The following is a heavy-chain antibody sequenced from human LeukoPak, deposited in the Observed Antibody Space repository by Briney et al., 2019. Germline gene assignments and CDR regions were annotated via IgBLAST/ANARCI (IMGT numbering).Heavy chain of an antibody. CDR1: GGTFSSYA. Sequence: GASVKVSCKASGGTFSSYAISWVRQAPGQGLEWMGIINPSGGSTSYAQKFQGRVTMTRDTSTSTVYMELSSLRSEDTAVYYCARSDGDSSGYYYPPDYWGQGTLVTVSS. CDR3: ARSDGDSSGYYYPPDY. CDR2: INPSGGST. J-gene: IGHJ4*02. D-gene: IGHD3-22*01. V-gene: IGHV1-46*01.